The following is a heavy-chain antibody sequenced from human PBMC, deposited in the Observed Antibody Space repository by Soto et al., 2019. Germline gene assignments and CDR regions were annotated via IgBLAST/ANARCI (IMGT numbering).Heavy chain of an antibody. CDR2: INPSDGST. D-gene: IGHD2-2*02. CDR1: GYTFTSYY. J-gene: IGHJ4*02. V-gene: IGHV1-46*01. CDR3: ARERGTSCYNT. Sequence: QVQLVQSGAEVKKPGASVKVSCKASGYTFTSYYIHWVRQAPGQGLEWMGIINPSDGSTGYAQQFQGRVTMTRYTSTSTVYMELRRLRSEDTAVYYCARERGTSCYNTWGQGPLVTVSS.